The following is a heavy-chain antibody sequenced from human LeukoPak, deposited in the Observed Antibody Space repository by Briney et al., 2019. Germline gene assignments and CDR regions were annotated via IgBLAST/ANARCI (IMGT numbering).Heavy chain of an antibody. V-gene: IGHV3-30*02. CDR2: IRYDGSNK. D-gene: IGHD3-22*01. J-gene: IGHJ4*02. CDR3: AKELWDYYDSSGYPDLFDY. Sequence: GGSLRLSCAASGFTFSSYGMHWVRQAPGKGLEWVAFIRYDGSNKYYADSVKGRFTISRDNSKNTLYLQMNSLRAEDTAVYYCAKELWDYYDSSGYPDLFDYWGQGTLVTVSS. CDR1: GFTFSSYG.